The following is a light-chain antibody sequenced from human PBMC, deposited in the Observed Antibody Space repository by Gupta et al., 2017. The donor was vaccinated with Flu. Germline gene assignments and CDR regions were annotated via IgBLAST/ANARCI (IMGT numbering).Light chain of an antibody. V-gene: IGKV1-5*03. Sequence: DRVTITCRASQSISTCLAWYQHKPGKAPNLLIYKASSLESGVPSRFSGSGSGTEFTLTISSLQPDDFATYYCQQYNDYSPDAFAQGTKLEI. CDR2: KAS. CDR1: QSISTC. J-gene: IGKJ2*01. CDR3: QQYNDYSPDA.